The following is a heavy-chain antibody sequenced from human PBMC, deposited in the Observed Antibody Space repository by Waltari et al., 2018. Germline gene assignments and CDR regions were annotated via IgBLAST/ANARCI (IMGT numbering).Heavy chain of an antibody. V-gene: IGHV4-38-2*01. CDR3: ARPQGLGYGDAFDI. D-gene: IGHD5-12*01. J-gene: IGHJ3*02. Sequence: QVQLQESGPGLVKPSETLSLTCAVSGYSISSGYYWGWIRQPPGRGEWCSGSIHHRGSTYYNPPLKSRVTIAVDTTKNQFSLMRSVVTAADTAVYYCARPQGLGYGDAFDIWGQGTMVTVSS. CDR1: GYSISSGYY. CDR2: IHHRGST.